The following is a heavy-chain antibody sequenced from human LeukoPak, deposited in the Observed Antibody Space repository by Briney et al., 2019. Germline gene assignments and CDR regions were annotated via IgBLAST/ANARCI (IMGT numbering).Heavy chain of an antibody. CDR1: GGSFSGYY. Sequence: PSETLSLTCAVYGGSFSGYYWSWIRQPPGKGLEWIGEINHSGSTNYNPSLKSRVTIPVDTSKNQFSLKLSSVTAADTAVYYCAREADSSGYYFDYWGQGTLVTVSS. V-gene: IGHV4-34*01. CDR2: INHSGST. CDR3: AREADSSGYYFDY. J-gene: IGHJ4*02. D-gene: IGHD3-22*01.